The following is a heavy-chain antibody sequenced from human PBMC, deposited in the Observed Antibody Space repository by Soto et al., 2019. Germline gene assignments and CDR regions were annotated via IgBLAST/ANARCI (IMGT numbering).Heavy chain of an antibody. Sequence: EVQLSGSGGGLVQPGGSLRLSCAASGFTFSSYAMSWVRQAPGQGLEWVSAISGSSTSTYYADPVEGRFTIARDNSKNRRYLQMNSLRAEDTAVYYCAKDPSAGCAMDNYVDSWGQGTLVTVSS. CDR3: AKDPSAGCAMDNYVDS. V-gene: IGHV3-23*01. CDR2: ISGSSTST. CDR1: GFTFSSYA. J-gene: IGHJ4*02. D-gene: IGHD2-15*01.